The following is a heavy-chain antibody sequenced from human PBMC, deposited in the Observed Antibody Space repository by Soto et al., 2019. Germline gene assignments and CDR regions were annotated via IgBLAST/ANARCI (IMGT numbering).Heavy chain of an antibody. CDR2: MNPNSGNT. D-gene: IGHD2-15*01. V-gene: IGHV1-8*01. J-gene: IGHJ4*02. Sequence: ASVKVSCKASGYTFTSYDINWVRQATGQGLEWMGWMNPNSGNTGYAQKFQGRVTMTRNTSISTAYMELSSLRSEDTAVYYCARAATDIVVVVAATDGYFEYWGQGTLVTVSS. CDR3: ARAATDIVVVVAATDGYFEY. CDR1: GYTFTSYD.